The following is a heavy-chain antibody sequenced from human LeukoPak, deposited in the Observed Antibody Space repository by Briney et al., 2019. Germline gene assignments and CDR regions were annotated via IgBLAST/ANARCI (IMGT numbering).Heavy chain of an antibody. J-gene: IGHJ6*02. Sequence: PGGSLRLSCAASGFTFNTYSMSWVRQAPGKGLEWVSSISSSSSYIYYADSVKGRFTISRDNAKNSLYLQMNSLRAEDTAVYYCARAVTDYYDSSGYYLDYYYYGMDAWGQGTTVTVSS. D-gene: IGHD3-22*01. V-gene: IGHV3-21*01. CDR2: ISSSSSYI. CDR3: ARAVTDYYDSSGYYLDYYYYGMDA. CDR1: GFTFNTYS.